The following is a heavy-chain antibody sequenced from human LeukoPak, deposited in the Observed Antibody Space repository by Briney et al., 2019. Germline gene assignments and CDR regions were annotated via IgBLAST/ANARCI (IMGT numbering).Heavy chain of an antibody. CDR3: ARALSWTTNSYYYMDV. J-gene: IGHJ6*03. CDR1: GYTFTAYG. CDR2: ISTGTGNR. D-gene: IGHD3/OR15-3a*01. Sequence: ASVKVSCKASGYTFTAYGITWVRQAPGQGLEWMGWISTGTGNRNSAQKLQGRVTMTTDTSTSTAYMELRTLRSDDTAVYYCARALSWTTNSYYYMDVWGKGTTVTVSS. V-gene: IGHV1-18*01.